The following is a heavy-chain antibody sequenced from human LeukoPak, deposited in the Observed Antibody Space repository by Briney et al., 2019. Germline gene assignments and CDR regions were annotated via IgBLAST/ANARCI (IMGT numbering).Heavy chain of an antibody. CDR2: IYISGSGST. V-gene: IGHV4-4*07. J-gene: IGHJ4*02. CDR3: ARMSGGLLWFGELFRHHGHFDY. CDR1: GGSISSYY. Sequence: SETLSLTCTVSGGSISSYYWSWIRQPAGKGLEWIGRIYISGSGSTNYNPSLKSRVTMSVDTSKNQFSLKLSSVTAADTAVYYCARMSGGLLWFGELFRHHGHFDYWGQGTLVTVSS. D-gene: IGHD3-10*01.